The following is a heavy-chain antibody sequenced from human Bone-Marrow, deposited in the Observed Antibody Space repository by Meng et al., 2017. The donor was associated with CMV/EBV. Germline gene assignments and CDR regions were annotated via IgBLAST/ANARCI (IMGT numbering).Heavy chain of an antibody. V-gene: IGHV4-31*03. CDR3: ARATHALRGGAGPQPDLGYYDFWSGYPHFDY. D-gene: IGHD3-3*01. CDR2: IYYSGST. J-gene: IGHJ4*02. CDR1: GGSISSGGYY. Sequence: SETLSLTCTVSGGSISSGGYYWSWIRQHPGKGLEWIGYIYYSGSTYYNPSLKSRVTISVDTSKNQFSLKLSSVTAADTAVYYCARATHALRGGAGPQPDLGYYDFWSGYPHFDYWGQGTLVTVSS.